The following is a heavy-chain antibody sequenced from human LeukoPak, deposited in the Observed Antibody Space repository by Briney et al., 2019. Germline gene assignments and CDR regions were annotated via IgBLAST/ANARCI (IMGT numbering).Heavy chain of an antibody. CDR2: IYYSGST. Sequence: PSQTLSLTCTVSGGSISSGGYYWSWIRQPPGKGLEWIGYIYYSGSTNYNPSLKSRVTISVDTSKNQFSLKLSSVTAADTAVYYCARAKVGAYYFDYWGQGTLVTVSS. CDR1: GGSISSGGYY. CDR3: ARAKVGAYYFDY. D-gene: IGHD1-26*01. J-gene: IGHJ4*02. V-gene: IGHV4-61*08.